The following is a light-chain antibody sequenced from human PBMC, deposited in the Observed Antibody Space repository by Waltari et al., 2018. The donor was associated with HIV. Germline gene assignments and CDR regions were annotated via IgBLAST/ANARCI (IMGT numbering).Light chain of an antibody. CDR2: WAS. V-gene: IGKV4-1*01. Sequence: DIVMTQSPDSLAVSLGERATINCKSSQSVLYSSNNKNYLAWYQQKPGQPPKLLIYWASTRESGCPDRFSGSGSGTDFTLTISSLQAEDVAVYFCQQYYSSRGTFGQGTRLEIK. CDR3: QQYYSSRGT. J-gene: IGKJ5*01. CDR1: QSVLYSSNNKNY.